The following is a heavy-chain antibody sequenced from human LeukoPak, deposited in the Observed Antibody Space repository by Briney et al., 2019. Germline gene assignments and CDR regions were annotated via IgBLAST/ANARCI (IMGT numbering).Heavy chain of an antibody. J-gene: IGHJ4*02. CDR2: ISSNGGST. Sequence: GGSLRLSCAASGFIFSSYAMHWVRQAPGKGLEYVSAISSNGGSTYCANSVKGRFTISRDNSKNTLYLQMGSLRAEDMAVYYCARGALVGAPKFDYWGQGTLVTVSS. V-gene: IGHV3-64*01. CDR3: ARGALVGAPKFDY. CDR1: GFIFSSYA. D-gene: IGHD1-26*01.